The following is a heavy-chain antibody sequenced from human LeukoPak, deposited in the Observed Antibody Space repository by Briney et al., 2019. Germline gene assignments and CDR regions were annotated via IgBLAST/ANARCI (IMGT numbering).Heavy chain of an antibody. Sequence: SETLSLTCTVSGYSISSGYYWGWIRQPPGKGLEWIGSIYHSGSTYYNPSLKSRVTISVDTSKNQFSLKLSSVTAADTAVYYCARDPGKNYDYAIHRGQGTLVTVSS. J-gene: IGHJ4*02. CDR1: GYSISSGYY. D-gene: IGHD3-16*01. CDR2: IYHSGST. CDR3: ARDPGKNYDYAIH. V-gene: IGHV4-38-2*02.